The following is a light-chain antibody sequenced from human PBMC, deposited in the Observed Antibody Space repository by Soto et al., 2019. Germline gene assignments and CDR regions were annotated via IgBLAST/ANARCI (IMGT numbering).Light chain of an antibody. CDR3: MQSQQSRWT. Sequence: DVVMTQSPHSVSVTPGEPASISCRSSESLLDTTGYNFLDWYVQKPGQSPQLLIYFGSTRASGVPYRFSGSGSGTDFTLNISRVEAEDVGIYYCMQSQQSRWTFGQGTKVEIK. CDR2: FGS. V-gene: IGKV2-28*01. CDR1: ESLLDTTGYNF. J-gene: IGKJ1*01.